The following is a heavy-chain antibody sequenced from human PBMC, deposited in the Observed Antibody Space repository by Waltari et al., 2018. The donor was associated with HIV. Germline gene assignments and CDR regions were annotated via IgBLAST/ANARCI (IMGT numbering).Heavy chain of an antibody. D-gene: IGHD2-21*02. J-gene: IGHJ5*02. CDR1: GDSISSSSYY. Sequence: QLQLQESGPGLVKPSETLSLTCTVSGDSISSSSYYWGWIRQPPGKGLEWIGSISYSGSTYNNPARKSRVTISVDTSKNQFSLKRSSVTAADTAVYYCARRAVVVTAKGPFDPWGQGTLVTVSS. CDR3: ARRAVVVTAKGPFDP. CDR2: ISYSGST. V-gene: IGHV4-39*01.